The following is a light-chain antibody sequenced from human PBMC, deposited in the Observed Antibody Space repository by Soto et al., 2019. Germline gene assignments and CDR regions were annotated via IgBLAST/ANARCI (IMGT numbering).Light chain of an antibody. CDR2: AAS. CDR1: QDISIY. CDR3: QQVNTDPQIT. V-gene: IGKV1-9*01. Sequence: DIAMTQSQNFLSASXVGIVTITQTTSQDISIYLAWYQQKPGKAPKLLIYAASTLQSWVPSRFSGSGSGTEFTLTISSLQPADFATYYCQQVNTDPQITFGQVARLEI. J-gene: IGKJ5*01.